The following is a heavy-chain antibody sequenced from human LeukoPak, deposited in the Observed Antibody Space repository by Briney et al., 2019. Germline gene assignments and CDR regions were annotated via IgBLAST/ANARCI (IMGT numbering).Heavy chain of an antibody. CDR1: GYSISSGYY. V-gene: IGHV4-38-2*01. Sequence: SETLSLTCAVSGYSISSGYYWGWIRQPPGKGLEWIGSIYHSGSTYYNPSLKSRVTISVHTSKNQFSLKLSSVTAADTAVYYCASLHRLVGVLGWGQGTLVTVSS. CDR2: IYHSGST. CDR3: ASLHRLVGVLG. J-gene: IGHJ4*02. D-gene: IGHD1-26*01.